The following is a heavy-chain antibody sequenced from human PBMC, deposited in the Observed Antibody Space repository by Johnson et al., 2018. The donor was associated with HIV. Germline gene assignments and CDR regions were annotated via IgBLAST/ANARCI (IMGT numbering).Heavy chain of an antibody. CDR3: AKARSWPYPYDAFDI. CDR2: ITGSGDGT. Sequence: EVQLVESGGGLLQPGGSLRLSCAASGFTFNIYAMNWVRQAPGKGLEWVSAITGSGDGTYYADSVTGRFSISRDNSRNTLFLQMSSLSADDTAVYYCAKARSWPYPYDAFDIWGQGTMVTVSS. D-gene: IGHD2-15*01. J-gene: IGHJ3*02. CDR1: GFTFNIYA. V-gene: IGHV3-23*04.